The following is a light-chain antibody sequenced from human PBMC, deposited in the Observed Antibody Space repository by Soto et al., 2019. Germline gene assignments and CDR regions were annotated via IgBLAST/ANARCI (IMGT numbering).Light chain of an antibody. CDR2: AAS. CDR3: QQRGT. Sequence: DIQMTQSPSSLSASVGDRVTITCRASQSISSYLSWYQQKPGKAPKLLIYAASSLQSGVPSRFSGSGSGTDFTLIISSLQPEDFATYYCQQRGTFGQGTKLEIK. CDR1: QSISSY. J-gene: IGKJ2*02. V-gene: IGKV1-39*01.